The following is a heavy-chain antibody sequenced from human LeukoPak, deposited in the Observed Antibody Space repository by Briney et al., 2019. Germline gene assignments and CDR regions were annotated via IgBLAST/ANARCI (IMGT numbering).Heavy chain of an antibody. CDR2: ISSNGGST. CDR3: AKDYSDSSGYHYYYYYGMDV. CDR1: GFTFSSYA. V-gene: IGHV3-64*01. D-gene: IGHD3-22*01. Sequence: SGGSLRLSCAASGFTFSSYAMHWVRQAPGKGLEYVSAISSNGGSTYYANSVKGRFTISRDNSKNTLYLQMNSLRAEDTAVYYCAKDYSDSSGYHYYYYYGMDVWGQGTTVTVSS. J-gene: IGHJ6*02.